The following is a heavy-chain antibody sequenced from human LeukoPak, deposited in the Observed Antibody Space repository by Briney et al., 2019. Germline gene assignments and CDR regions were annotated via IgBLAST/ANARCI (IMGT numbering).Heavy chain of an antibody. D-gene: IGHD2-2*01. CDR1: GGSINSDNYY. CDR3: ARSADCSRASCFMTYFDS. V-gene: IGHV4-39*07. CDR2: IFSGGSP. J-gene: IGHJ4*02. Sequence: SETLSLTCTVSGGSINSDNYYWGWIRQPPGKGLEWIGSIFSGGSPYDNPSLNGRVTMSVDTSKSQFSLRLRSVTAAGTAVYYCARSADCSRASCFMTYFDSWGQGTLVTVSS.